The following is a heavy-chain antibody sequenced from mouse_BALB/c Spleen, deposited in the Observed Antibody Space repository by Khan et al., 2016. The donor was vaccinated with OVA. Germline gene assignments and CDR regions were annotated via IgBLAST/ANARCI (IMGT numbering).Heavy chain of an antibody. V-gene: IGHV5-6*01. Sequence: EVELVESGGDLVKPGGSLKLSCAASGFTFSSYSMYWVRQTPDKRLEWVASISSGGDYTYYPDSVKGRFTISRDNAKNTLYLQMSDLKSEDTAMYYCADHLTGALAYWGQGTLVTVSA. CDR1: GFTFSSYS. J-gene: IGHJ3*01. D-gene: IGHD4-1*01. CDR3: ADHLTGALAY. CDR2: ISSGGDYT.